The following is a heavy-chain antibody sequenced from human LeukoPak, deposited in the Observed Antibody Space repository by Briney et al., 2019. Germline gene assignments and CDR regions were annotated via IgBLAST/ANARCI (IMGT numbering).Heavy chain of an antibody. CDR3: ARTTEGYCRGRSCYSYYYYMDV. Sequence: SETLSLTCTVSGVSISSYYWSWIRQPPGKGLEWIGYIYYSGTTSYNPSLKSRVTISVDTSKNQFSLKLSSVTAADTAVYYCARTTEGYCRGRSCYSYYYYMDVWGKGTTVTVSS. CDR1: GVSISSYY. J-gene: IGHJ6*03. D-gene: IGHD2-15*01. V-gene: IGHV4-59*01. CDR2: IYYSGTT.